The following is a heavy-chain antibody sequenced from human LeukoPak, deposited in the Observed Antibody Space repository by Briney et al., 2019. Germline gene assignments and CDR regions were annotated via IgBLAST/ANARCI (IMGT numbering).Heavy chain of an antibody. V-gene: IGHV3-7*01. D-gene: IGHD5-12*01. CDR3: ARVRRSGYDYYYYMDV. CDR1: GFTFSSYW. CDR2: IKQDGSEK. J-gene: IGHJ6*03. Sequence: GGSLRLSCAASGFTFSSYWMSWVRQAPGKGLEWVANIKQDGSEKYYVDSVKGRFTISRDNAKNSLYLQMNSLRAEDTAVYYCARVRRSGYDYYYYMDVWGKGTTVTVSS.